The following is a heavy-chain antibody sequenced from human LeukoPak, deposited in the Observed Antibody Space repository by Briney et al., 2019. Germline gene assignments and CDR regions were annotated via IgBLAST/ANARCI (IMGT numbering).Heavy chain of an antibody. V-gene: IGHV6-1*01. J-gene: IGHJ4*02. Sequence: SQTLSLTCAISGDGVSSNSAAWNWIRQSPSRGLEWLGRTYYRSKWYNDYAVSVRSRITVNPDTSKNQFSLQLNSVTPEDTAVYYCVGSGSPLGDSWGQGTLVTVSS. CDR2: TYYRSKWYN. D-gene: IGHD3-10*01. CDR1: GDGVSSNSAA. CDR3: VGSGSPLGDS.